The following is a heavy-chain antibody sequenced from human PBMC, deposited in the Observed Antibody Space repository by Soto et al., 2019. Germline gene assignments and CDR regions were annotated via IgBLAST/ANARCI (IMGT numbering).Heavy chain of an antibody. CDR3: ARGITMIVGHFDY. CDR2: INAGNGNT. Sequence: ASVKVSCKASGYTFTSYAMHWVRQAPGQRLEWMGWINAGNGNTKYSQKFQGRVTITGDTSASTAYMELSSLRSEDTAVYYCARGITMIVGHFDYCGQGPLVTVYS. CDR1: GYTFTSYA. D-gene: IGHD3-22*01. J-gene: IGHJ4*02. V-gene: IGHV1-3*01.